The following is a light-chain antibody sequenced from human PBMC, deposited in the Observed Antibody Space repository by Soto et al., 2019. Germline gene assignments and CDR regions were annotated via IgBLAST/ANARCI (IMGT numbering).Light chain of an antibody. Sequence: SYALTQTSSVSVAPGQTARISCGGNNIGGKSVHWYQQKPGQAPVVVVHDDSDRPSGIPERFSGSNSGNTATLTISRVEAGDEADYHCQVWDDNSDHHVFGTGTKVTVL. V-gene: IGLV3-21*02. CDR3: QVWDDNSDHHV. CDR2: DDS. CDR1: NIGGKS. J-gene: IGLJ1*01.